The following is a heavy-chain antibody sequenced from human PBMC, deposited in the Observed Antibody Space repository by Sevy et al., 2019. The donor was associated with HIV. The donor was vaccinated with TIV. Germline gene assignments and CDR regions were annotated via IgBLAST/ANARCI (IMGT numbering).Heavy chain of an antibody. CDR2: INSDGSST. CDR1: GFTFSSYW. J-gene: IGHJ6*02. D-gene: IGHD3-9*01. Sequence: GGSLRLSCAASGFTFSSYWMHWVRQAPGKGLVWVSRINSDGSSTSYADSVKGRFTISRDNAKNTLYLQMNSLRADDTAVYYCARSYYDILTGPPYYYYYGMDVWGQGTTVTVSS. CDR3: ARSYYDILTGPPYYYYYGMDV. V-gene: IGHV3-74*01.